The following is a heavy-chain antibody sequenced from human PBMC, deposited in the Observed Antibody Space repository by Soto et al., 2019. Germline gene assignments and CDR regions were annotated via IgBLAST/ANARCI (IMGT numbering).Heavy chain of an antibody. CDR1: GGSFYSYV. CDR2: IIPLFNTP. J-gene: IGHJ4*02. CDR3: ATTGRDGDEFDSVVQY. V-gene: IGHV1-69*01. Sequence: QVQLEQSGAEVKMPGSSVRLSCKASGGSFYSYVFFWVRQAPGQGLEYMGGIIPLFNTPSYSQKFHGRATIAADGSTHTAHLDLNSLTSEETALYFGATTGRDGDEFDSVVQYWGQGSLVTVSS. D-gene: IGHD3-10*01.